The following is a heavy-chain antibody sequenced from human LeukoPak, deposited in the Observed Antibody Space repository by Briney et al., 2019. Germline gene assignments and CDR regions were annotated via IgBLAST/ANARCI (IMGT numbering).Heavy chain of an antibody. V-gene: IGHV1-69*04. CDR1: GGTFSSYA. CDR2: IIPILGIA. D-gene: IGHD6-13*01. Sequence: SVKVSCKASGGTFSSYAISWVRQAPGQGLEWMGRIIPILGIANYAQKFQGRVTITADKSTSTAYMELSSLRSEDTAVYYCAREVLSSSLYYFDYWGQGTLVTVSS. CDR3: AREVLSSSLYYFDY. J-gene: IGHJ4*02.